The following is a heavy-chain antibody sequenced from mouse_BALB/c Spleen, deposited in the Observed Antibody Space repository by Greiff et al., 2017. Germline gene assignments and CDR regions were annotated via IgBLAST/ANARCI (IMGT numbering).Heavy chain of an antibody. D-gene: IGHD2-4*01. CDR1: GFTFSSYT. CDR2: ISNGGGST. V-gene: IGHV5-12-2*01. J-gene: IGHJ4*01. Sequence: EVKLVESGGGLVQPGGSLKLSCAASGFTFSSYTMSWVRQTPEKRLEWVAYISNGGGSTYYPDTVKGRFTISRDNAKNTLYLQMSSLKSEDTAMYYCARSYDYDGDYYAMDYWGQGTSVTVSS. CDR3: ARSYDYDGDYYAMDY.